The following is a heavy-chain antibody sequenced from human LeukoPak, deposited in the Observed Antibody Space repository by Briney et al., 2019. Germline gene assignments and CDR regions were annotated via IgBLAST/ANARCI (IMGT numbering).Heavy chain of an antibody. D-gene: IGHD5-18*01. Sequence: SETLSLTCTVSGGSISSYYWSWIRQPPGKGLKWIGYIYYSGSTNYNPSLKSRVTISVDTSKNQFSLQLSSVTATDTAVYYCARVGAWIQLGYFDYWGQGTLVTVSS. V-gene: IGHV4-59*08. CDR1: GGSISSYY. J-gene: IGHJ4*02. CDR2: IYYSGST. CDR3: ARVGAWIQLGYFDY.